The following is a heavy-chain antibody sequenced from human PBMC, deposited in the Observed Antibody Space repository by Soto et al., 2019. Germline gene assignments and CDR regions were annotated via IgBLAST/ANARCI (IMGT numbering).Heavy chain of an antibody. CDR1: GYTFTGYY. CDR2: INPNSGGT. V-gene: IGHV1-2*02. Sequence: GASVKVSCKASGYTFTGYYMHWVRQAPGQGLEWMGWINPNSGGTNYAQKFQGRVTMTRDTSISTAYMELSRLRSDDTAVYYCARSHSSGGSCPRGNWFDPWGQGTLVTVSS. D-gene: IGHD2-15*01. CDR3: ARSHSSGGSCPRGNWFDP. J-gene: IGHJ5*02.